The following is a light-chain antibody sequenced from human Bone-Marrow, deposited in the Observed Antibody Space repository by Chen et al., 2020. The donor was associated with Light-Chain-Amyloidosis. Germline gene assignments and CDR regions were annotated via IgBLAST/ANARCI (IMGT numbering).Light chain of an antibody. Sequence: QSALTQPASVSGSPGQSITISCTGTSSDVGGDNHVSWYQQHPDKAPKLMIYEVTTRPSWVPDRFSGSKSDNTASLTISGLQTEDDADYFCSSYTSTNTLVFGSGTRVTVL. CDR1: SSDVGGDNH. J-gene: IGLJ1*01. V-gene: IGLV2-14*01. CDR3: SSYTSTNTLV. CDR2: EVT.